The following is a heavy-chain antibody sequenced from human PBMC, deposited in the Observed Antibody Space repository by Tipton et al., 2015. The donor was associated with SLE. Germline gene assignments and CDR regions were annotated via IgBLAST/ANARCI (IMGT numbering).Heavy chain of an antibody. J-gene: IGHJ6*02. Sequence: QLVQSGAEGRKPGSSVKVSCKASGGTFSTYAISWVRQAPGQGLEWMGKIIPIIGIADYAQKFQGRVTITADESTRTAYVELSSLRSEDTAMYYCARAPGSYYEESGYGLDVWGQGTTVTVSS. V-gene: IGHV1-69*09. CDR2: IIPIIGIA. D-gene: IGHD3-10*01. CDR1: GGTFSTYA. CDR3: ARAPGSYYEESGYGLDV.